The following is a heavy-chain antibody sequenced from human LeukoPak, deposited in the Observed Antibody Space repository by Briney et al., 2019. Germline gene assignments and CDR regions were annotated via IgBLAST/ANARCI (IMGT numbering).Heavy chain of an antibody. V-gene: IGHV3-48*04. CDR3: ARVGLEGIAAAGSPNYYGMDV. J-gene: IGHJ6*02. Sequence: GSLRLSCAASGFTFSSYAMSWVRQAPGKGLEWVSYISSSGSTIYYADSVKGRFTISRDNAKNSLYLQMNSLRAEDTAVYYCARVGLEGIAAAGSPNYYGMDVWGQGTTVTVSS. CDR2: ISSSGSTI. D-gene: IGHD6-13*01. CDR1: GFTFSSYA.